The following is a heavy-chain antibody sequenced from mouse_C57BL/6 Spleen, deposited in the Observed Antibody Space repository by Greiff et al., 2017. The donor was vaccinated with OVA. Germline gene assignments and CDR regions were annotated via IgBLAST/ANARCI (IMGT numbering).Heavy chain of an antibody. J-gene: IGHJ4*01. CDR2: INPYTGGT. V-gene: IGHV1-19*01. CDR3: ARSNSNYGRAMDY. Sequence: VQLQQSGPVLVKPGASVKMSCQASGYTFTDYYMNLVRQSHGKSLEWIGVINPYTGGTSYNQQFQGKATLTVDKSSSTAYMELNSLTAEDAAVDYCARSNSNYGRAMDYWGQGTSVTVSS. D-gene: IGHD2-5*01. CDR1: GYTFTDYY.